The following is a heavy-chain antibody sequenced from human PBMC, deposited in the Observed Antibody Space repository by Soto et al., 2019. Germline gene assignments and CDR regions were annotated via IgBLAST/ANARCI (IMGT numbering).Heavy chain of an antibody. CDR3: ANHDRMGMTTLYYYYMDV. J-gene: IGHJ6*03. CDR2: ITGSGGNT. Sequence: EVQLLESGGDLVQPGGSLRLSCAASGFTFSTYAMSWVRQAPGKGLEWVSSITGSGGNTYYEGSVKGRFAISRDNSKNKLYLQITGLRAEDTAVYYCANHDRMGMTTLYYYYMDVWGEGTTVTVSS. V-gene: IGHV3-23*01. D-gene: IGHD3-16*01. CDR1: GFTFSTYA.